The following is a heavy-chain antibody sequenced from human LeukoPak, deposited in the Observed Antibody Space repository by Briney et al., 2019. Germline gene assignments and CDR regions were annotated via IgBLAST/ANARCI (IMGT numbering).Heavy chain of an antibody. V-gene: IGHV4-59*08. CDR1: GGSISSYY. Sequence: PSETLSLTCTVSGGSISSYYWSWIRQPPGKGLEWIGYIYYSGSTNYNPSLKSRVTISVDTSKNQFSLKLSSVTAADTAVYYCAGTVLRYFDWLSNYYYGMDVWGQGTTVTVSS. D-gene: IGHD3-9*01. CDR2: IYYSGST. CDR3: AGTVLRYFDWLSNYYYGMDV. J-gene: IGHJ6*02.